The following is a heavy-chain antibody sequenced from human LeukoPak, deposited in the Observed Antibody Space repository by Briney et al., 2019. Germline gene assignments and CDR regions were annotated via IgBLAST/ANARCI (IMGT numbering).Heavy chain of an antibody. Sequence: GRSLRLSCAASGFTFSRYGMHWVRQAPGKGLEWVAVISYDGSNKYYADSVKGRFTISRDNSKNTLYLQMNSLRAEDTAAYYCAKDNGRYGEYYFDYWGQGTLVTVSS. J-gene: IGHJ4*02. V-gene: IGHV3-30*18. D-gene: IGHD2-8*01. CDR2: ISYDGSNK. CDR3: AKDNGRYGEYYFDY. CDR1: GFTFSRYG.